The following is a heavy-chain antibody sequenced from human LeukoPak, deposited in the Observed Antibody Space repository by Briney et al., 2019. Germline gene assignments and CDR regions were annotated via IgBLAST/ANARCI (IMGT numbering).Heavy chain of an antibody. D-gene: IGHD5-12*01. J-gene: IGHJ5*02. CDR1: GFTFSSFW. CDR2: IEGDGSRS. V-gene: IGHV3-74*01. Sequence: GGSLRLSCEASGFTFSSFWMQWVRQVPGKGLVWVARIEGDGSRSNYADSVKGRFTISRDNAKNTLYLQMSSLRAEDTAVYYCARNSDYDSFDPWGQGTLVTVSS. CDR3: ARNSDYDSFDP.